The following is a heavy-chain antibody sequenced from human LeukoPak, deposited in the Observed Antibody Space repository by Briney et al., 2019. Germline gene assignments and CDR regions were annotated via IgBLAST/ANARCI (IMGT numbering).Heavy chain of an antibody. CDR1: GGSTSGATYY. D-gene: IGHD3-3*01. CDR3: AREGGTIYFDS. J-gene: IGHJ4*02. Sequence: SETLSLTCTVSGGSTSGATYYWNWIRQPAGKGLEWIGRIYTTGSTHYNPSLKSRLTISVDTSKNQLSLELSFVTVADTAVYYCAREGGTIYFDSWGQGTLVTVSS. CDR2: IYTTGST. V-gene: IGHV4-61*02.